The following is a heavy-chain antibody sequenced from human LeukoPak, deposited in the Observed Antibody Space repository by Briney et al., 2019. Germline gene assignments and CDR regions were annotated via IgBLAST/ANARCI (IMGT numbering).Heavy chain of an antibody. CDR2: IYYSGST. V-gene: IGHV4-59*08. Sequence: PSETLSLTCTVSGGSISSSYWSWLRQPPGKGLEWIGFIYYSGSTSFNPSLKSRVTMSVDTSKNQLSLKLSSVTAADTAVYYCTRRTPGSAWYSFDYWGQGTLVTVSS. CDR3: TRRTPGSAWYSFDY. J-gene: IGHJ4*02. CDR1: GGSISSSY. D-gene: IGHD6-19*01.